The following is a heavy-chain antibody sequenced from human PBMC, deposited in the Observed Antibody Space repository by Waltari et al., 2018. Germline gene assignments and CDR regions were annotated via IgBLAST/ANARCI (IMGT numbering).Heavy chain of an antibody. CDR3: AKDAPPSIAAAGMLEVFGY. J-gene: IGHJ4*02. CDR2: IYYSGST. D-gene: IGHD6-13*01. V-gene: IGHV4-39*02. Sequence: QLQLQESGPGLVKPSETLSLTCTVSGGSISSSSYYWGWIRQPPGKGLEWIGSIYYSGSTYYNPSLKSRVTISVDTSKNQFSLKLSSVTAADTAVYYCAKDAPPSIAAAGMLEVFGYWGQGTLVTVSS. CDR1: GGSISSSSYY.